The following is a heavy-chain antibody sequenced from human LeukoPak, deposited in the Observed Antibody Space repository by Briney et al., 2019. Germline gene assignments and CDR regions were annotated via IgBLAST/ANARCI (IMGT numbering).Heavy chain of an antibody. J-gene: IGHJ3*01. V-gene: IGHV1-2*04. Sequence: ASVKVSCKASGYTFTGYYMHWVRQAPGQGLEWMGWINPNSGGTNYAQKFQGWVTMTRDTSISTAYMELSRLRSDDTAVYYCARRGSGYFDSREAFNLWGQGTMVTVSS. CDR2: INPNSGGT. CDR1: GYTFTGYY. D-gene: IGHD3-22*01. CDR3: ARRGSGYFDSREAFNL.